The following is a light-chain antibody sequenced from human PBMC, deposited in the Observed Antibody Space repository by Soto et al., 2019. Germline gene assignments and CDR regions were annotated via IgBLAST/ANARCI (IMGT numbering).Light chain of an antibody. CDR1: QSVSSN. CDR3: QQYNKWPPST. J-gene: IGKJ2*01. CDR2: GAS. V-gene: IGKV3-15*01. Sequence: EIVMTQSPATLSVSPGERATLSCRASQSVSSNLAWYQQKPGQAPRLLIYGASTRATGIPARFSGSGSGTDFTLTISSLQSEDCAVYYCQQYNKWPPSTFGQGTKLEIK.